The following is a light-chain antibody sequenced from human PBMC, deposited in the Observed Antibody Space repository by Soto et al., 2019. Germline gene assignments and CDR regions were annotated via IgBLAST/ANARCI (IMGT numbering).Light chain of an antibody. V-gene: IGLV2-8*01. CDR3: SSYAGSNIVV. Sequence: SALTQPPSASGSPGQSVTISCTGTSSDVGGYNFVSWYQQHPGKAPKLMIYEVSERPSGVPDRFSGSKSGNTASLTVSGLQAEDEADYYCSSYAGSNIVVFGGGTKVTV. J-gene: IGLJ2*01. CDR1: SSDVGGYNF. CDR2: EVS.